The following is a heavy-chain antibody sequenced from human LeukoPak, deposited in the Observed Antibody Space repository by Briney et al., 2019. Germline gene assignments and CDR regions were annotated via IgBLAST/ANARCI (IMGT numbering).Heavy chain of an antibody. Sequence: GGSLRLSCAASGFTFHDYAMHWVRPVPGKSLEWVSGITWNSGSVLYADSVRGRFTISRDNAKNSLYLQMNSLRPEDMAFYYCAKGLGVASLIVDALDMRGQGTMVTV. J-gene: IGHJ3*02. CDR3: AKGLGVASLIVDALDM. V-gene: IGHV3-9*03. D-gene: IGHD3/OR15-3a*01. CDR1: GFTFHDYA. CDR2: ITWNSGSV.